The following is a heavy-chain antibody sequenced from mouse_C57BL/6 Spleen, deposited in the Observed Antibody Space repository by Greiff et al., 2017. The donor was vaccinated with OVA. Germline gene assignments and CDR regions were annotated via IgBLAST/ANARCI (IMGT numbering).Heavy chain of an antibody. D-gene: IGHD3-1*01. CDR2: IDPSDSYT. Sequence: QVQLQQPGAELVMPGASVKLSCKASGYTFTSYWMHWVKQRPGQGLEWIGEIDPSDSYTNYNQKFKGKSTLTVDKSSSTAYMQLSSLTSDGSAVYFCARKGLLFYAMDYWGQETSHTVSS. CDR1: GYTFTSYW. CDR3: ARKGLLFYAMDY. J-gene: IGHJ4*01. V-gene: IGHV1-69*01.